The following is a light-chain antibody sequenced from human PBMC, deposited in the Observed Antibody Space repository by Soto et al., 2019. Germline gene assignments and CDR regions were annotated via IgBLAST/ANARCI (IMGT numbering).Light chain of an antibody. V-gene: IGLV4-69*01. J-gene: IGLJ2*01. Sequence: QPVLTQSPSASASLGASVKLTCTLSSGHSSYPIAWHQQQPEKGPRYLMNLDSDGSHTKGDAIPDRFSGSSSGAERYLTISSLQSEDEADYYCQTWGTGIHVVFGGGTKLTVL. CDR3: QTWGTGIHVV. CDR1: SGHSSYP. CDR2: LDSDGSH.